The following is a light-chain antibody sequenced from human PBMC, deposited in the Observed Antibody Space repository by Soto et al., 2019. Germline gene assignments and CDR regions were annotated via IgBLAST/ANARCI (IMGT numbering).Light chain of an antibody. J-gene: IGKJ2*01. Sequence: IFMTHSPATLSVSPLERATLSCRSSQSVSSKLAWFQQKPGQAPSLLIYGVSTRATGVPVRFSGSGSGTEFTLKIKSLQSEDFEVYYCKQYNNWTHNFGQGTXVEIK. V-gene: IGKV3-15*01. CDR3: KQYNNWTHN. CDR2: GVS. CDR1: QSVSSK.